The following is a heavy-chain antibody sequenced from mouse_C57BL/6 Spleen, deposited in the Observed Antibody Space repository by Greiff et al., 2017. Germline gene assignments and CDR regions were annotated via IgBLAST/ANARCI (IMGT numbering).Heavy chain of an antibody. CDR2: ISYDGSN. CDR1: GYSITSGYY. V-gene: IGHV3-6*01. D-gene: IGHD4-1*01. CDR3: ARALTGTGVAY. J-gene: IGHJ3*01. Sequence: EVQLQESGPGLVKPSQSLSLTCSVTGYSITSGYYWNWIRQFPGNKLEWMGYISYDGSNNYNPSLKNRISITRDTSKNQFFLKLNSVTTEDTATYYCARALTGTGVAYWGQGTLVTVSA.